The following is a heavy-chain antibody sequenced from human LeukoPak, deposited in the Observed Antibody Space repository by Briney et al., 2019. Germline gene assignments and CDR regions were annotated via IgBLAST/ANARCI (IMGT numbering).Heavy chain of an antibody. CDR2: ISGSGGTA. D-gene: IGHD6-13*01. CDR3: AKDWGPIAAAGKDYFDY. CDR1: GFTFSIYA. V-gene: IGHV3-23*01. J-gene: IGHJ4*02. Sequence: PGGSLRLSCAASGFTFSIYAMSWVRQAPGKGLEWVSAISGSGGTAYYADSVKGRFTISRDNSKNTLYLQMNSLRAEDTAVYYCAKDWGPIAAAGKDYFDYWGQGTLVTVSS.